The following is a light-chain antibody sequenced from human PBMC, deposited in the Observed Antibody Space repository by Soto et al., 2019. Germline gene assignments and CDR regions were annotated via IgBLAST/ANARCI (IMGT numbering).Light chain of an antibody. CDR3: QHYTNWPPMYT. Sequence: EIVMTQSPATLSVSPGERATLSCRASQSVSSNLAWYQQKPGQAPRLLIYGASTRATGVPARFSGSGSVTEFTLTISSLQSEDFAVYSCQHYTNWPPMYTFGQGTKLEIK. CDR2: GAS. CDR1: QSVSSN. V-gene: IGKV3-15*01. J-gene: IGKJ2*01.